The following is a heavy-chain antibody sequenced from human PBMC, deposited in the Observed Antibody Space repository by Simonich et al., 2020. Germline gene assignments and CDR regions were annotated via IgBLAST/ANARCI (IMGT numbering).Heavy chain of an antibody. Sequence: EVQLVESGGGLVKPGGSLRLSCAASGFTFSSYGMNWVRQVPGKGLGWVSSISSSNSYIYYADSVKGRFTNSRDNAKNSLYLQMNSLRAEDTAVYYCARARGYSSSWYFDYWGQGTLVTVSS. CDR3: ARARGYSSSWYFDY. CDR1: GFTFSSYG. J-gene: IGHJ4*02. CDR2: ISSSNSYI. V-gene: IGHV3-21*01. D-gene: IGHD6-13*01.